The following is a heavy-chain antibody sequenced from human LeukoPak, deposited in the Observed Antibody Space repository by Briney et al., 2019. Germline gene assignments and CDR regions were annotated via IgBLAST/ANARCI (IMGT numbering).Heavy chain of an antibody. CDR2: ISSSSSYI. CDR1: EFTFNTYA. Sequence: PGGSLRLSCAASEFTFNTYALNWVRQAPGKGLEWVSSISSSSSYIYYADSVKGRFTISRDNAKNSLYLQMNSLRAEDTAVYYCARDLYCSGGSCTQGAFDIWGQGTMVTVSS. D-gene: IGHD2-15*01. J-gene: IGHJ3*02. V-gene: IGHV3-21*01. CDR3: ARDLYCSGGSCTQGAFDI.